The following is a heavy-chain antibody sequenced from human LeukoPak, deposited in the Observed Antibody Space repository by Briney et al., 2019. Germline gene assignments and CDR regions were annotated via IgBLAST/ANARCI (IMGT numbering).Heavy chain of an antibody. CDR1: GFTFSSYA. CDR2: ISGSGGST. Sequence: GGSLRLSCAASGFTFSSYAMSWVRQAPGKGLEWVSAISGSGGSTYYADSVKGRFTISRDSSKNTLYLQMNSLRAEDTAVYYCATESLYDSSKDYWGQGTLVTVSS. CDR3: ATESLYDSSKDY. D-gene: IGHD3-22*01. J-gene: IGHJ4*02. V-gene: IGHV3-23*01.